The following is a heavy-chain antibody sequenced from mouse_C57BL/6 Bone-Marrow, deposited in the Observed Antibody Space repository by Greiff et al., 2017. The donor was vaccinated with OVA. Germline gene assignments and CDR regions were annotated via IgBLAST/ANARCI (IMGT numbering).Heavy chain of an antibody. CDR1: GFSLTSYG. CDR3: ARHTYDGYYAYAMDY. Sequence: QVQLQQSGPGLVAPSQSLSITCTVSGFSLTSYGVHWVRQPPGKGLEWLVVIWSDGSTTYNSALKSRLSISKDNSKSQVFLKMNSLQTDDTAMYYCARHTYDGYYAYAMDYWGQGTSVTVSS. CDR2: IWSDGST. V-gene: IGHV2-6-1*01. D-gene: IGHD2-3*01. J-gene: IGHJ4*01.